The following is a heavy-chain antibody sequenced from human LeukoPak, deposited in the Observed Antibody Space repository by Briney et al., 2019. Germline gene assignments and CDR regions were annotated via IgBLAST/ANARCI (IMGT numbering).Heavy chain of an antibody. Sequence: PGGSLRLSCTASGFTFSSFGMHWVRQAPGKGLEWVTAISSVGHTNKSADSVKGRFTISRDNSKNTLYLQMHSLREDDTAVYYRAKEVGWFNAFDVWGQGTMVTVSS. CDR2: ISSVGHTN. D-gene: IGHD3-10*01. CDR3: AKEVGWFNAFDV. V-gene: IGHV3-30*18. J-gene: IGHJ3*01. CDR1: GFTFSSFG.